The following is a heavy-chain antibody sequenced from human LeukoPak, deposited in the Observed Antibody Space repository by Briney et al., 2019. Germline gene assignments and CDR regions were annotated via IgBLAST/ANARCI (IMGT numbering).Heavy chain of an antibody. CDR3: TTGPYSSSWHPFDY. Sequence: GGSLRLSCAASGFNFNNYNMNWVRQAPGKGLEWVGRIKSKTDGGTTDYAAPVKGRFTISRDDSKNTLYLQMNSLKTEDTAVYYCTTGPYSSSWHPFDYWGQGTLVTVSS. V-gene: IGHV3-15*01. CDR2: IKSKTDGGTT. CDR1: GFNFNNYN. J-gene: IGHJ4*02. D-gene: IGHD6-13*01.